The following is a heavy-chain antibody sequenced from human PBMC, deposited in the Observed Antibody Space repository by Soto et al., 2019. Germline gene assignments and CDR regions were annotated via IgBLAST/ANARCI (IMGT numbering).Heavy chain of an antibody. CDR2: IYDSGST. D-gene: IGHD3-10*01. CDR1: GGSISSYY. CDR3: ARNPGGVVRRWVYFDY. Sequence: QVQLQESGPGLVKPSETLSLTCTVSGGSISSYYWNWIRQPPGKGLEWIGNIYDSGSTKYNPSLKSRITISVDTSKNQFSLKLGSVTAADTAVYYCARNPGGVVRRWVYFDYWGQGTLVTVSS. J-gene: IGHJ4*02. V-gene: IGHV4-59*08.